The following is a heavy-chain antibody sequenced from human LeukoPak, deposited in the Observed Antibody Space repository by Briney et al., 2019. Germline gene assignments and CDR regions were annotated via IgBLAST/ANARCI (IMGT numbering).Heavy chain of an antibody. CDR3: ARGSQLWFYYYYGMDV. CDR1: GFTFSSYW. Sequence: GGSLRLSCAASGFTFSSYWMSWVRQAPGKGLEWVANIKQDGSEKYYVDSVKGRFTISRDNAKNSLYLQMNSLRAEDTAVYYCARGSQLWFYYYYGMDVWGQGTTVTVSS. D-gene: IGHD5-18*01. J-gene: IGHJ6*02. CDR2: IKQDGSEK. V-gene: IGHV3-7*01.